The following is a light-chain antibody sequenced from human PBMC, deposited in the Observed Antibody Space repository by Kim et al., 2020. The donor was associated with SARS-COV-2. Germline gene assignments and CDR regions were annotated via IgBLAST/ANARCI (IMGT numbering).Light chain of an antibody. CDR1: KLGDKY. V-gene: IGLV3-1*01. CDR2: QDS. Sequence: VCPEQTASMTCSGDKLGDKYACTCRQKPGQSPVLVIYQDSKRPAGIPERFSGSNSGNTATLTISGTQAMDEADYYCQAWDSSTAVFGTGTKVTVL. CDR3: QAWDSSTAV. J-gene: IGLJ1*01.